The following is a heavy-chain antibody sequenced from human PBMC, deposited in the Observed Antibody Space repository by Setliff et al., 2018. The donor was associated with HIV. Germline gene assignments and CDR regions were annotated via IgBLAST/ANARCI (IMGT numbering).Heavy chain of an antibody. CDR3: ATGSYSSVWCGLDY. J-gene: IGHJ4*02. D-gene: IGHD6-19*01. CDR2: ISSSRT. V-gene: IGHV3-21*01. Sequence: PGGSLRLSCAASGFTFSSYSMNWVRQAPGKGLKWVSSISSSRTYDADSVKGRFTTSRDNAKKSLYLLMDSLRVEDTAVYYCATGSYSSVWCGLDYWGRGTLVTSPQ. CDR1: GFTFSSYS.